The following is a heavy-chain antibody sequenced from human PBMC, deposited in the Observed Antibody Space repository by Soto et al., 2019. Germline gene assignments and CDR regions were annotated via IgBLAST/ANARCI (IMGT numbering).Heavy chain of an antibody. CDR1: GGSISGSY. CDR2: IHYSGST. V-gene: IGHV4-59*01. J-gene: IGHJ4*02. Sequence: SLTCTVSGGSISGSYWSWIRQTPGKVLEWVGYIHYSGSTNYNPSLKSRVTISVDTSKNQFSLKVIFVTAADTAVYYCARDSSYGDYFDYWGQGTLVTVS. D-gene: IGHD4-17*01. CDR3: ARDSSYGDYFDY.